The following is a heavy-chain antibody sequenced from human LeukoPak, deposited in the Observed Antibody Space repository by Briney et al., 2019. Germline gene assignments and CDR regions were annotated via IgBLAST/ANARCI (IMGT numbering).Heavy chain of an antibody. J-gene: IGHJ4*02. CDR2: ISSSGSTI. V-gene: IGHV3-48*04. CDR1: GFTFSSYS. D-gene: IGHD2-21*01. CDR3: ARDQAYGYFDY. Sequence: GGSLRLSCAASGFTFSSYSMNWVRQAPGKGLEWVSYISSSGSTIYYADSVKGRFTISRDNAKNSLYLQMNSLRAEDTAVYYCARDQAYGYFDYWGQGTLVTVSS.